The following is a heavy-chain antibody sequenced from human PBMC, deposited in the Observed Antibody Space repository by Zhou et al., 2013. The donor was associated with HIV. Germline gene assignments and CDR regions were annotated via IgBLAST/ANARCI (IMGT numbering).Heavy chain of an antibody. D-gene: IGHD2-15*01. J-gene: IGHJ3*01. CDR1: GGIFVSYA. CDR2: IIPILGTS. V-gene: IGHV1-69*04. Sequence: QVQLVQSGAEVKKPGSSVKVSCKASGGIFVSYAINWVRQAPGQGLEWMGRIIPILGTSSYAQKFQGRVTISADRYTDTAYMELRSLTSDDTAVYFCARGPYYQNSGGGRFDFWGPGTMVTVSS. CDR3: ARGPYYQNSGGGRFDF.